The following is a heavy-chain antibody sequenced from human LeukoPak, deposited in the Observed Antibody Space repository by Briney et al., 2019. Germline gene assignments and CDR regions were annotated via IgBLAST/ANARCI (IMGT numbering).Heavy chain of an antibody. CDR2: IYYSGST. CDR1: GGSVSSSSYY. D-gene: IGHD5-18*01. CDR3: ARLGDTAMDPGSFDF. V-gene: IGHV4-39*01. Sequence: PSETLSLTCTVSGGSVSSSSYYWGWIRQPPGKGLEWIGSIYYSGSTYHNPSLKSRVTISVDTSKNQFSLKLSSVTAADTAVFYCARLGDTAMDPGSFDFWGQGTLVTVSS. J-gene: IGHJ4*02.